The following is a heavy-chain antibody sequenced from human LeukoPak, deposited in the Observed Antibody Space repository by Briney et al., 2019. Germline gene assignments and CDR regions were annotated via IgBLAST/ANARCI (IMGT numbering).Heavy chain of an antibody. J-gene: IGHJ4*02. CDR3: ARAVGTSRNFFDY. CDR2: IYHSGST. V-gene: IGHV4-38-2*02. D-gene: IGHD4-23*01. Sequence: SETLSLTCTVSGYSISSGFYWGWIRQPPGKGLECIGSIYHSGSTYYNPSLKSRVTISVDTSKNQFSLNLSSVTAADTAMYYGARAVGTSRNFFDYWGQGTLVTVSS. CDR1: GYSISSGFY.